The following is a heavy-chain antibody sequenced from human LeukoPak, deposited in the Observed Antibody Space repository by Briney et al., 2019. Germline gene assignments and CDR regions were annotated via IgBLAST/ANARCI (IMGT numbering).Heavy chain of an antibody. D-gene: IGHD1-26*01. Sequence: SVKVSCKASGGTFSSYAISWVRQAPGQGLEWMGGIIPIFGTANYAQKFQGRVTITTDESTSIDYMELSRLRSEDTAVYYCAREPAGACNTHFDYWGQGTLVTVSS. CDR1: GGTFSSYA. CDR2: IIPIFGTA. J-gene: IGHJ4*02. CDR3: AREPAGACNTHFDY. V-gene: IGHV1-69*05.